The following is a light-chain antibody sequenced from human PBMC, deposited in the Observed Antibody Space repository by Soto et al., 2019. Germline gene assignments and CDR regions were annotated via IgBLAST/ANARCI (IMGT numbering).Light chain of an antibody. CDR1: SSNIGAGFD. J-gene: IGLJ2*01. CDR3: QSYDSSLSGYA. CDR2: GDH. Sequence: QLVLTQPPSVSGAPGQGVTISCTGSSSNIGAGFDVHWYQQLPGTAPKVLIYGDHNRPSGVPERFFGSKSGTSASLAITGLQPEDEADYYCQSYDSSLSGYAFGGGTQLTVL. V-gene: IGLV1-40*01.